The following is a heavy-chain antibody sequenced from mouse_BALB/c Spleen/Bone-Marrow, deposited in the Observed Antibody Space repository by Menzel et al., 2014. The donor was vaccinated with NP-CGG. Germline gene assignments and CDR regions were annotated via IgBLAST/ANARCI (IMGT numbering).Heavy chain of an antibody. CDR2: IYPGNGNT. CDR1: GYTFTDYY. CDR3: ARGGYYRYDGFAY. J-gene: IGHJ3*01. Sequence: QVHVKQSGAELARPGASVKLSCKASGYTFTDYYINWVRRRTGQGLEWIGEIYPGNGNTYYNEKFKGKATLTADKSSSTAYMQLSSLTSEDSAVYFCARGGYYRYDGFAYWGQVDSDHCLC. V-gene: IGHV1-77*01. D-gene: IGHD2-14*01.